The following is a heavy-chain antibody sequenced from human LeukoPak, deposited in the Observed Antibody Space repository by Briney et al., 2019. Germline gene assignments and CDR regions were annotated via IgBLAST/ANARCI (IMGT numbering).Heavy chain of an antibody. CDR1: GFTFSNAW. CDR3: TTDPPRKTYFDWLSLFDI. CDR2: IKSKTDGGTT. J-gene: IGHJ3*02. V-gene: IGHV3-15*01. Sequence: GGSLRLSCAASGFTFSNAWMSWVRQAPGKGLEWVGRIKSKTDGGTTDYAAPVKGRFTISRDDSKNTLYLQMNSLKTEDTAVYYCTTDPPRKTYFDWLSLFDIWGQGTMVTVSS. D-gene: IGHD3-9*01.